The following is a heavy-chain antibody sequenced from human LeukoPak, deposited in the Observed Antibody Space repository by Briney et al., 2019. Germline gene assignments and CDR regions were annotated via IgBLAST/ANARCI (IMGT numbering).Heavy chain of an antibody. CDR1: GFTFDDYA. CDR2: ISWNSGSI. V-gene: IGHV3-9*01. J-gene: IGHJ4*02. CDR3: AKGSRSSRGSFDY. Sequence: GGSLRLSCAASGFTFDDYAMHWVRQAPGKGLEWVSGISWNSGSIGYADSVKGRLTISRDNAKNSLYLQMNSLRAEDTALYYCAKGSRSSRGSFDYWGQGTLVTVSS. D-gene: IGHD6-13*01.